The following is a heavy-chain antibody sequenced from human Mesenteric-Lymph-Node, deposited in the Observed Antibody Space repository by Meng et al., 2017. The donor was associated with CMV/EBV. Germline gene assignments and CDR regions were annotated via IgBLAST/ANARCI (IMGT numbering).Heavy chain of an antibody. V-gene: IGHV4-30-4*08. Sequence: LRLSCAVYGGSFSGYYWSWIRQPPGKGLEWIGYIYYSGSTYYNPSLKSRVTISVDTSKNQFSLKLSSVTAADTAVYYCARGPEDGYNPTGYYFDYWGQGTLVTVSS. J-gene: IGHJ4*02. D-gene: IGHD5-24*01. CDR3: ARGPEDGYNPTGYYFDY. CDR1: GGSFSGYY. CDR2: IYYSGST.